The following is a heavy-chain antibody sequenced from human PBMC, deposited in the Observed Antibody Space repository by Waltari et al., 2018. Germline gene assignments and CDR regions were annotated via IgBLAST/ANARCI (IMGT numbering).Heavy chain of an antibody. CDR3: ARHNLKNSGGWSGGY. J-gene: IGHJ4*02. CDR1: GGSISSYY. V-gene: IGHV4-4*07. D-gene: IGHD2-15*01. Sequence: QVQLQESGPGLVKPSETLSLICTVPGGSISSYYWSWIRQPAGKGLAWIGRIYASGDTNYNPSLKSRVTMSVDTSKNQFSLKLTSVTAADTAVYYCARHNLKNSGGWSGGYWGQGTLVIVSS. CDR2: IYASGDT.